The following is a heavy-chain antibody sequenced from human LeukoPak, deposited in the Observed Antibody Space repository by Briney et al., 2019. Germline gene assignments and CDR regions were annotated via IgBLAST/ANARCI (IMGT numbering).Heavy chain of an antibody. V-gene: IGHV4-59*01. CDR2: IYYSGST. J-gene: IGHJ6*03. CDR1: GGSISSYY. D-gene: IGHD1-26*01. Sequence: KPSETLSLTCTVSGGSISSYYWSWIRQPPGKGLEWIGYIYYSGSTNYNPSLKSRVTISVDTSKNQFSLKLSSVTAADTAVYYCARVQGGSYYYYYMDVWGKGTTVTISS. CDR3: ARVQGGSYYYYYMDV.